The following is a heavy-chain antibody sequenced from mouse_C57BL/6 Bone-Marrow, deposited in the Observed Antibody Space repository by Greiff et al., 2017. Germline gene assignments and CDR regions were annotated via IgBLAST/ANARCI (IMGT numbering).Heavy chain of an antibody. CDR2: IDPSDSET. Sequence: VQLKQPGAELVRPGSSVKLSCKASGYTFTSYWMHWVKQRPIQGLEWIGNIDPSDSETHYNQKFKDKATLTVDKSSSTAYMQLSSLTSEDSAVYYCARGYFAYYAMDYWGQGTSVTVSS. J-gene: IGHJ4*01. V-gene: IGHV1-52*01. CDR1: GYTFTSYW. CDR3: ARGYFAYYAMDY. D-gene: IGHD2-3*01.